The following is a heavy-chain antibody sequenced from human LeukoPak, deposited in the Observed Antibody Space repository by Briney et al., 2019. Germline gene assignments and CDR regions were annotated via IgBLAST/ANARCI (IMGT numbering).Heavy chain of an antibody. Sequence: GGSLRLSCAASGFTFSTYAMSWVRQAPGKGLEWVSAISGSGGSTYYADSVKGRFTISRDNAKNSLYLQMNSLRAEDTAVYYCARDLKGYFDWLRSVWGQGTLVTVSS. J-gene: IGHJ4*02. CDR3: ARDLKGYFDWLRSV. CDR2: ISGSGGST. V-gene: IGHV3-23*01. D-gene: IGHD3-9*01. CDR1: GFTFSTYA.